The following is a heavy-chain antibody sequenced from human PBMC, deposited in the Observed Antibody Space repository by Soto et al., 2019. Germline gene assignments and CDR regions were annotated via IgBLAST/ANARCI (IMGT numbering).Heavy chain of an antibody. CDR3: AGHFEAYYYYYMDV. J-gene: IGHJ6*03. V-gene: IGHV4-39*01. CDR2: IYYSGST. Sequence: SETLSLTCTVSGGSISSSSYYWGWIRQPPGKGLEWIGSIYYSGSTYYNPSLKSRVTISVDTSKNQFSLKLSSVTAADTAVYYCAGHFEAYYYYYMDVWGKGTTVTVSS. D-gene: IGHD3-9*01. CDR1: GGSISSSSYY.